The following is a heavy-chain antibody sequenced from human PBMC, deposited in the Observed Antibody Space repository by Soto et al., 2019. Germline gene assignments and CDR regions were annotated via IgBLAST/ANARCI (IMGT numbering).Heavy chain of an antibody. Sequence: PVGSLRLSCAVSGFTFRSFWMSWVRQAPGKGLEWVASINEDGSEIYYVDSVKGRFTISRDNADNSLFMQMNSLSAEDTGVYFCARDIGFDYVDWGQGTLVTVSS. J-gene: IGHJ4*02. CDR2: INEDGSEI. CDR3: ARDIGFDYVD. V-gene: IGHV3-7*01. D-gene: IGHD3-16*01. CDR1: GFTFRSFW.